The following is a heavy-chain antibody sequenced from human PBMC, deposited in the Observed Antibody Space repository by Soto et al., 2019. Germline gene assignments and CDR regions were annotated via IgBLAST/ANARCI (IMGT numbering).Heavy chain of an antibody. J-gene: IGHJ1*01. D-gene: IGHD2-15*01. Sequence: PPEELCHTYTVSGGFISNSSYYLCWLRQPPGKCLEWIGHIYYTGTSYSNPSLKGRVTLSVDPSKNQFSLKLNSMTAADTALFYCTRLTRRSIRSPSCGQCTLVFVS. CDR1: GGFISNSSYY. V-gene: IGHV4-39*01. CDR2: IYYTGTS. CDR3: TRLTRRSIRSPS.